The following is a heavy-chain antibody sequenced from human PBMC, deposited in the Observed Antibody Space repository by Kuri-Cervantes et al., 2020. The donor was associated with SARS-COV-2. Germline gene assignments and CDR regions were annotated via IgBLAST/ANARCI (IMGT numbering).Heavy chain of an antibody. V-gene: IGHV4-38-2*01. CDR3: ATRIAARPVGLEGYDWYFDL. CDR2: IYYSGST. D-gene: IGHD6-6*01. CDR1: GYSISSGYY. J-gene: IGHJ2*01. Sequence: ESLKISCAVSGYSISSGYYWGWIRQPPGKGLEWIGYIYYSGSTYYNPSLKSRVTISVDTSKNQFSLKLSSVTAADTAVYYCATRIAARPVGLEGYDWYFDLWGRGTLVTVSS.